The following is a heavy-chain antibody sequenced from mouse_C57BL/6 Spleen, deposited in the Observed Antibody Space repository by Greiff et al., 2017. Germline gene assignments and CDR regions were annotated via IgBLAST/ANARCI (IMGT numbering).Heavy chain of an antibody. J-gene: IGHJ1*03. Sequence: QVQLQQPGAELVKPGASVKLSCKASGYTFTSYWMQWVKQRPGQGLEWIGEIDPSDSYTNYNQKFKGKATLTVDTSSSTAYMQLSSLASEDSAVYYCARRGFDVWGTGTTVTVSS. V-gene: IGHV1-50*01. CDR2: IDPSDSYT. CDR1: GYTFTSYW. CDR3: ARRGFDV.